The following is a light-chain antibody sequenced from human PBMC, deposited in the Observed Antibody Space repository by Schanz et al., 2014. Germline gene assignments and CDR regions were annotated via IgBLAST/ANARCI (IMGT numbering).Light chain of an antibody. V-gene: IGLV2-14*01. J-gene: IGLJ3*02. CDR1: SSDVGGYNH. CDR3: SSYTSSNTGV. Sequence: QSALTQPRSVSGSPGQSVTISCTGTSSDVGGYNHVSWYQQHPGKAPKLMIYEGSNRPSGVSNRFSGSKSGNTASLTISGLQAEDEADYYCSSYTSSNTGVFGGGTKLTVL. CDR2: EGS.